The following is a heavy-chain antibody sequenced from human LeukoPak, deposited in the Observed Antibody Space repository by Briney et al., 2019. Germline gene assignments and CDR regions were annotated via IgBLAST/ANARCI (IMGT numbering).Heavy chain of an antibody. CDR1: GFTFSSYA. Sequence: QPGGSLRLSCAASGFTFSSYAMSWVRQAPGKGLEWVSAISGSGGSTYYADSVKGRFTISRDNAKNSLYLQMNSLRAEDTAVYYCASYDFWSGYGDYWGQGTLVTVSS. V-gene: IGHV3-23*01. CDR3: ASYDFWSGYGDY. D-gene: IGHD3-3*01. CDR2: ISGSGGST. J-gene: IGHJ4*02.